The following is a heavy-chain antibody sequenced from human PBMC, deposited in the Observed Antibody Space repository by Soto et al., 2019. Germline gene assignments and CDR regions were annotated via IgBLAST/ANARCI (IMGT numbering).Heavy chain of an antibody. Sequence: EVQLVESGGGLVKPGGSLRLSCAASGFTFSSYSMNWVRQAPGKGLEWVSSITPSSSYIYYADSVKGRFTISRDNAKKSLYLQMNSLRAEDTAVYYCARDRIAAAAGTTFDYWGQGTLVTVSS. CDR3: ARDRIAAAAGTTFDY. V-gene: IGHV3-21*01. D-gene: IGHD6-13*01. CDR2: ITPSSSYI. CDR1: GFTFSSYS. J-gene: IGHJ4*02.